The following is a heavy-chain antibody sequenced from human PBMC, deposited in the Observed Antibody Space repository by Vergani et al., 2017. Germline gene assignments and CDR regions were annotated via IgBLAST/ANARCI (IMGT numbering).Heavy chain of an antibody. D-gene: IGHD3-3*01. CDR1: GYSISSGYY. Sequence: QVQLQESGPGLVQPSETLSLPCAVSGYSISSGYYWGWIRQPPGKGLEWIGSIYHSGSTYYNPSLKRRVAISVDTSKNQFSLKLSSVTAADTAVYYCARDGDFCSGYYAPGMGAPYYYYMDVWGKGTTVTVSS. J-gene: IGHJ6*03. CDR3: ARDGDFCSGYYAPGMGAPYYYYMDV. CDR2: IYHSGST. V-gene: IGHV4-38-2*02.